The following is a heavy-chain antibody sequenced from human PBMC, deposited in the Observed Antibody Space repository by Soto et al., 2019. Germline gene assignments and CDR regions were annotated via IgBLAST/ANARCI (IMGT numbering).Heavy chain of an antibody. CDR2: IYYSGST. V-gene: IGHV4-31*03. D-gene: IGHD2-2*01. J-gene: IGHJ3*02. CDR3: ASRGPIVPEAAFAI. CDR1: GGSISSGGYY. Sequence: SETLSLTCTVSGGSISSGGYYWSWIRQHPGKGLEWIGYIYYSGSTYYNPSPKSRVTISVDTSKNQFSLKLSSVTAADTAVYYCASRGPIVPEAAFAIWGQGTMVTVS.